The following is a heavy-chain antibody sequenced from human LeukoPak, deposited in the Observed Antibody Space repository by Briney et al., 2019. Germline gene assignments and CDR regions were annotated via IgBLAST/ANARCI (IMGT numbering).Heavy chain of an antibody. Sequence: SETLSLTCTVSGGSISSYYWSWIRQPPGKGLEWIGYIYYSGSTNYNPSLKSRVTISVDTSKNQFSLKLSSVTAADTAVYYCARLTRDWDKYYYYMDVWGKGTTVTVSS. V-gene: IGHV4-59*01. CDR2: IYYSGST. D-gene: IGHD1-26*01. J-gene: IGHJ6*03. CDR1: GGSISSYY. CDR3: ARLTRDWDKYYYYMDV.